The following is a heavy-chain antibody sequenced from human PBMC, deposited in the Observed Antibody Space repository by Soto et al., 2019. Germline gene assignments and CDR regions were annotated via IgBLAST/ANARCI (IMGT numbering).Heavy chain of an antibody. CDR2: IYHSGST. D-gene: IGHD1-7*01. J-gene: IGHJ4*02. CDR1: GGSISSGGYS. CDR3: ARVTGTKRYYFAY. V-gene: IGHV4-30-2*01. Sequence: QLQLQESGSGLVKPSQTLSLTCAVSGGSISSGGYSWSWIRQPPGKGLEWIGYIYHSGSTYYNPSLKSRVTISVDRSKNQFSLKLSSVTAADTAVYYCARVTGTKRYYFAYWGQGTLVTVSS.